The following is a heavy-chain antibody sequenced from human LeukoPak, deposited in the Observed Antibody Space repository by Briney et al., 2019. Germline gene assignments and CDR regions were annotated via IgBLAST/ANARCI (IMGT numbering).Heavy chain of an antibody. J-gene: IGHJ3*01. Sequence: SETLSLTCTVSGGSISSYYWSWIRQPPGKGLEWIGYIYYSGSTNYNPSLKSRVTILLDMSKNQFSLKLSSVTVADTAVYYCARDPKRGAAAGRVWGQGTMVTVSS. D-gene: IGHD6-13*01. V-gene: IGHV4-59*01. CDR2: IYYSGST. CDR1: GGSISSYY. CDR3: ARDPKRGAAAGRV.